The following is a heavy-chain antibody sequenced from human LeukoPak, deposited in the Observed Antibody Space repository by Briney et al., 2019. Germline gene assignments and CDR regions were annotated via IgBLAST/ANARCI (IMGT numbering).Heavy chain of an antibody. J-gene: IGHJ5*02. D-gene: IGHD3-10*01. V-gene: IGHV4-34*01. Sequence: KPSETLSLACAVYGGSFSGYYWSWIRQPPGKGLEWIGEINHSGSTNYNPSLKSRVTISVDTSKNQFSLKLTSVTAADTAVYYCARDGSGTYFNWFDPWGQGTLVTVSS. CDR2: INHSGST. CDR1: GGSFSGYY. CDR3: ARDGSGTYFNWFDP.